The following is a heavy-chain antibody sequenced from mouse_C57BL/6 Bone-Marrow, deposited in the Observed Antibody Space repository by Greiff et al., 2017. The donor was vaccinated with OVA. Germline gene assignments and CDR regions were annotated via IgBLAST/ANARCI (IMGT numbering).Heavy chain of an antibody. CDR3: ARGRLLRY. J-gene: IGHJ2*01. CDR2: IAPNSGGT. Sequence: QVQLKQSGAELVKPGASVKLSCKASGYTFTSYWMHWVQQRPGRGLEWIGRIAPNSGGTKYNEKFKSKSTLTVDKPSSTAYMQLSSLTSEDSAVYYCARGRLLRYWGQGTTLTVSS. V-gene: IGHV1-72*01. CDR1: GYTFTSYW. D-gene: IGHD1-1*01.